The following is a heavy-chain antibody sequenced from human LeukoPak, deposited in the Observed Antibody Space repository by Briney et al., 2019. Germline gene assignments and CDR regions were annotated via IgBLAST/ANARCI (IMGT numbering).Heavy chain of an antibody. J-gene: IGHJ4*02. D-gene: IGHD2-2*01. Sequence: GGSLRLSCAASGFTFSNYAMSWARQAPGKGLEWVSGINTSGGTTYYADSVKGRFTISRDNSKNTLYLQMNSLRAEDTAVYYCAKKYAGSLYFDYWGQGTLVTVSS. V-gene: IGHV3-23*01. CDR2: INTSGGTT. CDR3: AKKYAGSLYFDY. CDR1: GFTFSNYA.